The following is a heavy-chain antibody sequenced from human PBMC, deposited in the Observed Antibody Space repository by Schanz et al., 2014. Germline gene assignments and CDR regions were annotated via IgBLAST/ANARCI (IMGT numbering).Heavy chain of an antibody. D-gene: IGHD3-22*01. V-gene: IGHV3-23*01. Sequence: VQLLQFGGGVVQPGRSLRLSCAASGFTFSSYAMHWVRQAPGKGLEWVSAISGSGGSTYYADSVKGRFTISRDSPKNTLYLQMNSLRAEDTAVYYCAKDPSHGDYDYYFDYWGQGTLVTVSS. CDR2: ISGSGGST. CDR1: GFTFSSYA. J-gene: IGHJ4*02. CDR3: AKDPSHGDYDYYFDY.